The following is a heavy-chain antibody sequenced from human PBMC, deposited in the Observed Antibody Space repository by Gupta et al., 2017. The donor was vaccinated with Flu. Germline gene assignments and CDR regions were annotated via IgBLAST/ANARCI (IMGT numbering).Heavy chain of an antibody. CDR1: GFSSRWHS. D-gene: IGHD6-19*01. J-gene: IGHJ4*02. CDR3: TKDISGKQLLVGGIGY. V-gene: IGHV3-30*04. Sequence: VMLGESGAGVVQPGGSLSSPCAASGFSSRWHSMHALRQARGKGLEWVAVISDDGSGECYADSVKGRFTISRDNSKYTLILQMNNLRPEDTAVYYFTKDISGKQLLVGGIGYWGQGTLVSVSS. CDR2: ISDDGSGE.